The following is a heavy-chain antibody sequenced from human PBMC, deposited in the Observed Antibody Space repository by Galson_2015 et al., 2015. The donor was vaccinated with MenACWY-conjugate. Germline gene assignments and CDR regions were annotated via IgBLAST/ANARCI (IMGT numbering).Heavy chain of an antibody. CDR3: ARSPSPTVNWFDP. CDR2: IYYSGST. CDR1: GGSISSSSYY. J-gene: IGHJ5*02. D-gene: IGHD4-17*01. Sequence: ETLSLTCSVSGGSISSSSYYWGWIRQPPGKGLEWIGSIYYSGSTYYNPSLKSRVTISVDTSKNQFSLKLSSVTAADTAVYYCARSPSPTVNWFDPWGQGTLVTVSS. V-gene: IGHV4-39*07.